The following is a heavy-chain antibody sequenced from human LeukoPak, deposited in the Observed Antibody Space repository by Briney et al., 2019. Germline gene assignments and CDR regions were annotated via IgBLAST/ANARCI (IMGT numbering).Heavy chain of an antibody. CDR3: ARDLERLALYSWFDP. CDR2: ISYDGSNK. J-gene: IGHJ5*02. D-gene: IGHD1-1*01. Sequence: TGGSLRLSCAASGFTFSSYAMHWVRQAPGKGLEWVAVISYDGSNKYYADSVKGRFTISGDNSKNTLYLQMNSLRAEDTAVYYCARDLERLALYSWFDPWGQGTLVTVSS. V-gene: IGHV3-30-3*01. CDR1: GFTFSSYA.